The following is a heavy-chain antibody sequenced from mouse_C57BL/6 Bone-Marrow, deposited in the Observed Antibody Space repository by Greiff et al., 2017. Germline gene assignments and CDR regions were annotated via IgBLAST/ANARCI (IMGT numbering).Heavy chain of an antibody. D-gene: IGHD3-2*02. CDR1: GYTFTDYY. CDR3: ARERRLPCDY. Sequence: QVQLQQSGAELVRPGASVKLSCKASGYTFTDYYINWVKQRPGQGLEWIARIYPGSGNTYYNEKFKGKATLTAEKSSSTAYMQLSSLTSEDSAVYFCARERRLPCDYWGQGTTLTVSA. CDR2: IYPGSGNT. J-gene: IGHJ2*01. V-gene: IGHV1-76*01.